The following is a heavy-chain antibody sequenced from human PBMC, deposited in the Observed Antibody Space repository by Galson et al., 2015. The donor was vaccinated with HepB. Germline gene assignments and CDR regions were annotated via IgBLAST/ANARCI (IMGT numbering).Heavy chain of an antibody. V-gene: IGHV3-21*01. CDR1: GFTFSSYS. CDR3: ARDSRLWFGAFDY. CDR2: ISSSSSYI. D-gene: IGHD3-10*01. J-gene: IGHJ4*02. Sequence: SLRLSCAASGFTFSSYSMNWVRQAPGKGLEWVSSISSSSSYIYYADSVKGRFTISRDNAKNSLYLQMNSLRAEDTAVYYCARDSRLWFGAFDYWGQGTLVTVSS.